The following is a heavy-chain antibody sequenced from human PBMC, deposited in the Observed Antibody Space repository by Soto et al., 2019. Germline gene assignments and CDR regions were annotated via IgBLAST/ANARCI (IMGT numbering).Heavy chain of an antibody. CDR2: IYYSGST. J-gene: IGHJ6*03. V-gene: IGHV4-59*01. D-gene: IGHD6-13*01. Sequence: SETLSLTCTVSGGSISSYYWSWIRQPPGKGLEWIGYIYYSGSTNYNPSLKSRVTISVDTSKNQFSLKLSSVTAADTAAYYCARDRESSSWYGRGFYYYMDVWGKGTTVTVSS. CDR3: ARDRESSSWYGRGFYYYMDV. CDR1: GGSISSYY.